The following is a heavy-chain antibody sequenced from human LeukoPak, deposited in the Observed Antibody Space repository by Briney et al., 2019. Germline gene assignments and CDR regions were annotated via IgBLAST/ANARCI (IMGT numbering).Heavy chain of an antibody. V-gene: IGHV1-2*02. CDR2: INPNSGDS. J-gene: IGHJ4*02. CDR3: ARAEAIDY. CDR1: GFTFTGYY. Sequence: ASVKVSCKTSGFTFTGYYMHWVRQAPGQGLEWMGWINPNSGDSKYAQKFQGRVTMTRDTSISTAYMELSSLRSDDTAVYYCARAEAIDYWGRGTLVTVSS. D-gene: IGHD5-12*01.